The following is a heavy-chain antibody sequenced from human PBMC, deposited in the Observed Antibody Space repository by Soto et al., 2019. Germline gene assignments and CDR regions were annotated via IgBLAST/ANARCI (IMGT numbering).Heavy chain of an antibody. V-gene: IGHV4-30-4*01. CDR1: GGSISSGDYY. J-gene: IGHJ5*02. CDR3: ARDSPKYCTNGVCYINWFDP. Sequence: SETRSLTCTVSGGSISSGDYYWSWIRHPPGKGLEWIGYICYSGSTYYNPSLKSRVTISVDTSKNQFSLKLSSVTAADTAVYYCARDSPKYCTNGVCYINWFDPWGQGTLVTVSS. D-gene: IGHD2-8*01. CDR2: ICYSGST.